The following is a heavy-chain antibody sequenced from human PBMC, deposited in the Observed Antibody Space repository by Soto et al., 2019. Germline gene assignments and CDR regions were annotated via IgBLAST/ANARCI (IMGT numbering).Heavy chain of an antibody. CDR1: GASISRGGFH. CDR3: ARRGSGHTFDY. D-gene: IGHD3-10*01. V-gene: IGHV4-39*01. J-gene: IGHJ4*02. Sequence: QLQLQESGPGLVKPSETLSLTCAVSGASISRGGFHWGWIRPPPGPGLEWIGSLYSGSTYYNPSLKSRVTISADTSKNQFSLTLSSVTAADTAVYYCARRGSGHTFDYWGQGTLVTVSS. CDR2: LYSGST.